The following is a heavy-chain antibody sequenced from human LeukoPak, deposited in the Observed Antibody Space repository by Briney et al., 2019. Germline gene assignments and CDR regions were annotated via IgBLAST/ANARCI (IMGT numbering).Heavy chain of an antibody. Sequence: GGSLRLSCAASGFTFSSYWMSWVRQAPGKGMEWVANIKQGGSEKYYVDSVKGRFTISRDNAKNSLCLQMNSLRAEDTAVYYCARAVGATHFDYWGQGTLVTVSS. CDR3: ARAVGATHFDY. V-gene: IGHV3-7*04. J-gene: IGHJ4*02. D-gene: IGHD1-26*01. CDR2: IKQGGSEK. CDR1: GFTFSSYW.